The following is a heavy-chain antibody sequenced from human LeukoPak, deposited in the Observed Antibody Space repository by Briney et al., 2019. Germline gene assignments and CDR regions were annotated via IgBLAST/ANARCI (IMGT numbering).Heavy chain of an antibody. CDR1: GGSFSGYY. D-gene: IGHD3-10*01. CDR3: ARKPIFASGRHWYYFDN. J-gene: IGHJ4*02. V-gene: IGHV4-34*01. CDR2: INHSGST. Sequence: PSETLSLTCAVYGGSFSGYYWSWIRQPPGKGLEWIGEINHSGSTNYNPSLKSRVTMSVDTSKNQFSLKLSSVTAADTAVYYCARKPIFASGRHWYYFDNWGQGTLVTVSS.